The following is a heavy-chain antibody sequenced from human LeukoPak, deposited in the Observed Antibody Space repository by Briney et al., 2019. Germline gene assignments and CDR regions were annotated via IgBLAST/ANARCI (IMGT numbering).Heavy chain of an antibody. V-gene: IGHV3-15*01. CDR3: TTSLTTMTAAGRMRDDY. J-gene: IGHJ4*02. CDR2: VKSKADGATT. Sequence: GGSLRLSCAASGFTFTVAWMSCVRDAPGEGGEWVGRVKSKADGATTDYAARVKDRFTVSRDDSKDTVYMQMNSLETGDTAMYYCTTSLTTMTAAGRMRDDYWGQGTLVTVSS. CDR1: GFTFTVAW. D-gene: IGHD6-13*01.